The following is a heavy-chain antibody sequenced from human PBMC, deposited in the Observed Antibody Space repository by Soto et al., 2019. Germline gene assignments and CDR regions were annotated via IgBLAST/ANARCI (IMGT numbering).Heavy chain of an antibody. J-gene: IGHJ6*02. CDR1: GGSVISGSYY. CDR2: IYYSGST. CDR3: ARAPYYDILTGHYYYYYGMDV. V-gene: IGHV4-61*01. Sequence: SETLSLTCTVSGGSVISGSYYWSWIRQPPGKGLEWIGYIYYSGSTNYNPSLKSRVTISVDTSKNQFSLKLSSVTAADTAVYYCARAPYYDILTGHYYYYYGMDVWGQGTTVTVSS. D-gene: IGHD3-9*01.